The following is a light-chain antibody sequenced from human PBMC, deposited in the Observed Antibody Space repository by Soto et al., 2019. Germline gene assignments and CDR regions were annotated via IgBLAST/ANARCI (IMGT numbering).Light chain of an antibody. CDR3: CSWAGRSTWV. J-gene: IGLJ3*02. V-gene: IGLV2-23*01. CDR1: NNDVGIYKF. Sequence: QSALTQPASVSGSPGQAITFSCTGTNNDVGIYKFFSWYHQHPGRAHKLMIYEDKKRPSGGSNRFSGSKSGNTASLTISGLQAGDEADYYCCSWAGRSTWVFCGGTKRTVL. CDR2: EDK.